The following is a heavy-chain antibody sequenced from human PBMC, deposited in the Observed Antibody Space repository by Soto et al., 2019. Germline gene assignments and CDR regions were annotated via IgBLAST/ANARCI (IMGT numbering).Heavy chain of an antibody. D-gene: IGHD2-15*01. Sequence: QVQLQESGPGLVKPSETLSLTCTVSGGSISSYYWSWIRQPPGKGLEWIGYIYYSGSTNYNPSLKSRVTISVDTSKNQFSLKLSSVTAADTAVYYCAGGTAHLGSIHPEKFDIWGQGTMVTVSS. V-gene: IGHV4-59*01. CDR3: AGGTAHLGSIHPEKFDI. CDR1: GGSISSYY. CDR2: IYYSGST. J-gene: IGHJ3*02.